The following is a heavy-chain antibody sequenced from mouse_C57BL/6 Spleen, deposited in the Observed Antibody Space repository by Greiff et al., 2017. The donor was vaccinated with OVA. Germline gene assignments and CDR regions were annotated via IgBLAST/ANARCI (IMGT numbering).Heavy chain of an antibody. Sequence: LQESGAELVRPGASVTLSCKASGYTFTDYEMHWVTQTPVHGLEWIGAIDPETGGTAYNQKFKGKAILTADKSSSTAYMELRSLTSEDSAVYYCTRRVTTVVARYFDVWGTGTTGTVSS. D-gene: IGHD1-1*01. V-gene: IGHV1-15*01. CDR1: GYTFTDYE. CDR3: TRRVTTVVARYFDV. J-gene: IGHJ1*03. CDR2: IDPETGGT.